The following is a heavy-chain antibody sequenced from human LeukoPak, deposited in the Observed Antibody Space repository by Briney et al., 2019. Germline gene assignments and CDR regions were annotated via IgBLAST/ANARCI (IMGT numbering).Heavy chain of an antibody. CDR3: ARDQSLEGAAAGEFDS. Sequence: GAAVTVPFKASGYSFTDYYIHWVRQAPGQGVEWVGWINPNSGGTRYQHKFQGRVSITRDRSIKIAYMEVNSLRSDETAVYFFARDQSLEGAAAGEFDSWGQGTLVTVSS. CDR1: GYSFTDYY. V-gene: IGHV1-2*02. J-gene: IGHJ4*02. D-gene: IGHD6-13*01. CDR2: INPNSGGT.